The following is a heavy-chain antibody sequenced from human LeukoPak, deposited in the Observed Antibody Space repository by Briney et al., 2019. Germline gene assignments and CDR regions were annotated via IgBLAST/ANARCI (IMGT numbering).Heavy chain of an antibody. CDR2: ISAYNGHP. V-gene: IGHV1-18*01. J-gene: IGHJ3*02. Sequence: SVKVSCKASGFSFTSYGINWVRQATGQGLEWIGWISAYNGHPNYAKQFHERVTMTTDTSTSTASMELRSLRPHDTAAYYSARHLLHRLYYDSSGYNHDAFDIWGQGTMVTASS. D-gene: IGHD3-22*01. CDR3: ARHLLHRLYYDSSGYNHDAFDI. CDR1: GFSFTSYG.